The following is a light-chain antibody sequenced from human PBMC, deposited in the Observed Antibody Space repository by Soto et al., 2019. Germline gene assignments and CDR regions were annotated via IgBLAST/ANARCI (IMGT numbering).Light chain of an antibody. CDR2: PAS. Sequence: DIQLTQSPSFLSASVGDRVTITCRASQGLSSSLAWYQQRPGKAPQLLIYPASTLQSGGPARFSGSGSGTEFSLTISSLQSEDFATYYCQQLNAYPLTFGGGTKVEIK. J-gene: IGKJ4*01. CDR1: QGLSSS. V-gene: IGKV1-9*01. CDR3: QQLNAYPLT.